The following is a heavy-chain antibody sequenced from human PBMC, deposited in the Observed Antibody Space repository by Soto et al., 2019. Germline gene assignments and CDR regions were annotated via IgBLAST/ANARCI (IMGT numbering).Heavy chain of an antibody. Sequence: SETLSLTCAVYGGSFSGYYWSWIRQPPGKGLEWIGEINHSGSTNYNPSLKSRVTISVDTSKNQFSLKLSSVTAADTAVYYCARRTGTVLQWRWFDPWGQGTLVTVSS. J-gene: IGHJ5*02. CDR3: ARRTGTVLQWRWFDP. CDR2: INHSGST. V-gene: IGHV4-34*01. CDR1: GGSFSGYY. D-gene: IGHD1-1*01.